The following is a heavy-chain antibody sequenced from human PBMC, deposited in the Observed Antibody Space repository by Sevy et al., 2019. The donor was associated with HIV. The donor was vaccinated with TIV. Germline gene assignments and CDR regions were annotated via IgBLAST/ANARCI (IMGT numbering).Heavy chain of an antibody. CDR2: IFYSGTT. CDR3: ARHGGLVDRAFDY. CDR1: GGSISSSSYD. J-gene: IGHJ4*02. Sequence: SETLFLTCTVSGGSISSSSYDWGWIRQPPGKGLEWIASIFYSGTTYYNPSLKSRVTISVDTSKNQFSLKLNSVTAADTALYYCARHGGLVDRAFDYWGQGTLVTVSS. V-gene: IGHV4-39*01. D-gene: IGHD3-10*01.